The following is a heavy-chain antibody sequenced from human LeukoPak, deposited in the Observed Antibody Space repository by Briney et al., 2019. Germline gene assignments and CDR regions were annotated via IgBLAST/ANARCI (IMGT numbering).Heavy chain of an antibody. V-gene: IGHV4-34*01. CDR1: GGSFSGYY. CDR3: ARIVLRFLEWLPPYYYYYYMDV. J-gene: IGHJ6*03. Sequence: SETLSLTCAVYGGSFSGYYWSWIRQPPGKGLEWIGEINHSGSTNYNPSLKSRVTISVDTSKNQFSLKLSSVTAADTAVYYCARIVLRFLEWLPPYYYYYYMDVWGKGTTVTVPS. D-gene: IGHD3-3*01. CDR2: INHSGST.